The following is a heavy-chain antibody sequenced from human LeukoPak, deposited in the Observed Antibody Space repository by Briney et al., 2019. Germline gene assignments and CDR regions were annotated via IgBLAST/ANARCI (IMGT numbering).Heavy chain of an antibody. D-gene: IGHD4-23*01. CDR3: ARTPGPNTVAKIRPFFDY. CDR2: ISGNGGST. CDR1: GFTFSSYA. Sequence: PGGSLRLSCAASGFTFSSYAMSWVRQAPGKGLEWVSAISGNGGSTYYADSVKGRFTISRDNSKNTLYLQMNSLRAEDTAVYYCARTPGPNTVAKIRPFFDYWGQGTLVTVSS. V-gene: IGHV3-23*01. J-gene: IGHJ4*02.